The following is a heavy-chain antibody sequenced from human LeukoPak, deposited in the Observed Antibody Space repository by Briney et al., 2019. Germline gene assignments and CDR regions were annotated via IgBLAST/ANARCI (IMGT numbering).Heavy chain of an antibody. CDR1: GFTFSSYA. CDR3: ARDVGSRTEYYFDY. Sequence: GGSLRLSCAASGFTFSSYAMHWVRQAPGKGLEWVAVISYDGSNKYYADSVKGRFTISRDNSKNTLYLQMNSLRAEDTAVYYCARDVGSRTEYYFDYWGQGTLVTVSS. D-gene: IGHD1-14*01. V-gene: IGHV3-30*04. J-gene: IGHJ4*02. CDR2: ISYDGSNK.